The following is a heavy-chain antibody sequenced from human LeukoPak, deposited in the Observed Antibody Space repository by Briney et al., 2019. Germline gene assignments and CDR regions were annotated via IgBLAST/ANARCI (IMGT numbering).Heavy chain of an antibody. CDR3: ARSNYCSSTSCYGYYYYYYMDV. Sequence: ASLNVSCKASGYTFSSYGISWVRQAPGQGLEWMGWISPYNGNTNFAQKFQGRVTITADESTSTAYMELSSLRSEDTAVYYCARSNYCSSTSCYGYYYYYYMDVWGKGTTVTVSS. CDR1: GYTFSSYG. J-gene: IGHJ6*03. CDR2: ISPYNGNT. D-gene: IGHD2-2*01. V-gene: IGHV1-18*01.